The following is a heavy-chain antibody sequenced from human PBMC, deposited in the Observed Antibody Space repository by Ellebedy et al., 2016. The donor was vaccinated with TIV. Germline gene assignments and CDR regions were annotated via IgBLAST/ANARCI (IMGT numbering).Heavy chain of an antibody. V-gene: IGHV2-5*02. CDR2: IYWDDDK. J-gene: IGHJ4*02. D-gene: IGHD6-19*01. CDR1: GFSLSTSAVG. Sequence: SGPTLVKPTQTLTLTCTFSGFSLSTSAVGVGWIRQPPGQALEWLALIYWDDDKRYSPSLNSRLNITKDTSKNQVVLTMTNMDPVDTATYYCAHRPNPYSSGWGKPFDYWGQGTLVTVSS. CDR3: AHRPNPYSSGWGKPFDY.